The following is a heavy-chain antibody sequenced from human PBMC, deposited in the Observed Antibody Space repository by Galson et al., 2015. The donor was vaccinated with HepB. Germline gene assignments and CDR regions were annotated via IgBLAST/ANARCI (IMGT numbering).Heavy chain of an antibody. CDR3: ARGRDDIVVVPAVTTTTHQRHSMDV. CDR2: ISYDGSNK. Sequence: SLRLSCAASGFTSGSYAMHWVRQAPGKGLEWVAVISYDGSNKYYADSVKGRFTISRDNSKKTLYLQMNSLRAEDTAVYYCARGRDDIVVVPAVTTTTHQRHSMDVWGQGTTVTVSS. D-gene: IGHD2-2*01. V-gene: IGHV3-30*04. CDR1: GFTSGSYA. J-gene: IGHJ6*02.